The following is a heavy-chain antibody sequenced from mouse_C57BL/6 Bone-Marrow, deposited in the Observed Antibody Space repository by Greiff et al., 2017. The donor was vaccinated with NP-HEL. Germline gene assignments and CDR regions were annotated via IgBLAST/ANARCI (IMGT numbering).Heavy chain of an antibody. CDR3: ARQSDGYFDY. CDR1: GFTFSSYG. Sequence: EVHLVESGGDLVKPGGSLKLSCAASGFTFSSYGMSWVRRTPDKRLEWVATISSGGSYTYYPDSVKGRFTISRDNAKNTLYLQMSSLKSEDTAMYYCARQSDGYFDYWGQGTTLTVSS. D-gene: IGHD2-3*01. CDR2: ISSGGSYT. J-gene: IGHJ2*01. V-gene: IGHV5-6*01.